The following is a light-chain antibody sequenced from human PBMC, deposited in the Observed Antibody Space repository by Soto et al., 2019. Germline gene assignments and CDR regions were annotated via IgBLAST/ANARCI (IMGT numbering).Light chain of an antibody. J-gene: IGLJ3*02. V-gene: IGLV2-11*01. Sequence: QSALTQPRSVSGSPGQSVTISCTGTSSDVGGYNYVSWYQQHPGKAPKLMIYTVSNRPLGVPDRFSASKSGNTASLTISGLQTEDEADYYCCSYAGSFTWVFGGGTKLPVL. CDR1: SSDVGGYNY. CDR3: CSYAGSFTWV. CDR2: TVS.